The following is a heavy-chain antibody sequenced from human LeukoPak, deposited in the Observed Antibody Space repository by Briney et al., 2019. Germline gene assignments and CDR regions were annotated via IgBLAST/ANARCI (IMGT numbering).Heavy chain of an antibody. CDR2: IYYSGNT. Sequence: SETLSLTCTVSGGSISSSYWSWIRQPPGKGLEWIGYIYYSGNTNYNPSLKSRVTISVDTSKNQFSLKLSSVTAADTAVYYCAASVAVAARGLYYWGQGTLVTVSS. V-gene: IGHV4-59*01. J-gene: IGHJ4*02. CDR1: GGSISSSY. CDR3: AASVAVAARGLYY. D-gene: IGHD6-19*01.